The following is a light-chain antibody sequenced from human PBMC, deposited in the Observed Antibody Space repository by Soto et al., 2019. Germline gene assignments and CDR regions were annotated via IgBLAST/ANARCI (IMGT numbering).Light chain of an antibody. CDR2: GAY. Sequence: DIQMTQSPSSLSASLGDRVTVTCRASQSSSTYLNWFQQRPGKAPKLLIYGAYTLQDGVPSRFSVSGSETEFTLTISSLQPEDFATYYCQPSFGAPPTFGQGTRVDIK. J-gene: IGKJ1*01. CDR3: QPSFGAPPT. CDR1: QSSSTY. V-gene: IGKV1-39*01.